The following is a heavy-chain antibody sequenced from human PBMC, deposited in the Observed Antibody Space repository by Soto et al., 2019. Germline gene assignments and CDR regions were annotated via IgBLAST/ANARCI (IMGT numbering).Heavy chain of an antibody. Sequence: GGSLRLSCTASGFTFGDYAMSWVRQAPGKGLEWVGFIRSKAYGGTTEYAASVKGRFTISRDDSKSIAYLQMNSLKTEDTALYYCTRFSGYYYYYGMDVWGQGTTVTVSS. CDR3: TRFSGYYYYYGMDV. D-gene: IGHD6-19*01. V-gene: IGHV3-49*04. CDR1: GFTFGDYA. CDR2: IRSKAYGGTT. J-gene: IGHJ6*02.